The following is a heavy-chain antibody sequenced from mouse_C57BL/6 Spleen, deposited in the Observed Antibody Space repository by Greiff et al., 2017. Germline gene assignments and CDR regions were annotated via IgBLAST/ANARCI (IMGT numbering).Heavy chain of an antibody. CDR2: IWTGGGT. CDR1: GFSLTSYA. D-gene: IGHD1-1*01. J-gene: IGHJ1*03. Sequence: VMLVESGPGLVAPSQSLSITCTVSGFSLTSYAISWVRQPPGKGLEWLGVIWTGGGTNYNSALKSRLSISKDNSKSQVFLKMNSLQTDDTARYYCARNPTTHGSSHWYFDVWGTGTTVTVSS. CDR3: ARNPTTHGSSHWYFDV. V-gene: IGHV2-9-1*01.